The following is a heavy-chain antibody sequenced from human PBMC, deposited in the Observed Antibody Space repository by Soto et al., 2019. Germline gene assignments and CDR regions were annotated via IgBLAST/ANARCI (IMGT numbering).Heavy chain of an antibody. D-gene: IGHD5-18*01. CDR3: ARDRDGYGSFDI. CDR2: ISGSGGST. CDR1: GFTFSSHA. J-gene: IGHJ3*02. Sequence: PSETLSLSCAASGFTFSSHAMNWVRQTSGKGLEWVSSISGSGGSTYYADSVKGRFTISRDNSKKTLHLQLNSLRAGDTAVYYCARDRDGYGSFDIWGLGTMVTVSS. V-gene: IGHV3-23*01.